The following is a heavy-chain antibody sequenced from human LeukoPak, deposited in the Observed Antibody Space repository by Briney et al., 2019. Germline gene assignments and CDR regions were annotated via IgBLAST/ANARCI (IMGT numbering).Heavy chain of an antibody. CDR3: ARGPGIVVVGKDY. D-gene: IGHD6-19*01. Sequence: PGGSLRLSCAASGFIFSSYSMNWVRQAPGKGLEWVSYISSSSSTIYYADSVKGRFSISRDNAKNSLYLQMSSLRVEDTAVYYCARGPGIVVVGKDYWGQGTLVTVSS. J-gene: IGHJ4*02. V-gene: IGHV3-48*04. CDR2: ISSSSSTI. CDR1: GFIFSSYS.